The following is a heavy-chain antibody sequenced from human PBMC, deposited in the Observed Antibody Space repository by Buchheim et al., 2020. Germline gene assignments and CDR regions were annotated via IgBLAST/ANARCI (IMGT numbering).Heavy chain of an antibody. CDR2: FGSSGNTI. CDR1: GFIFSAYE. Sequence: EVQLVESGGGLVRPGGSLRLSCAASGFIFSAYEMNWVRQVPGKGLEWVSYFGSSGNTIYYADSVKGRFTISRDNAQNSLYLPMNSLRAEDTAVYYCARAIIAASFDYWGQETL. D-gene: IGHD6-25*01. V-gene: IGHV3-48*03. CDR3: ARAIIAASFDY. J-gene: IGHJ4*02.